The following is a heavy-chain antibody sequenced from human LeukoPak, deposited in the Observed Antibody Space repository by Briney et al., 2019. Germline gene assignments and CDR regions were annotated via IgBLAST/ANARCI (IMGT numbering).Heavy chain of an antibody. J-gene: IGHJ3*02. CDR2: TYYNSKWYN. CDR3: ARVTWGLRGFDI. CDR1: GDSVSSNSVV. Sequence: SQTLSLTCAISGDSVSSNSVVWNWIRQSPSRGLEWLGRTYYNSKWYNDYAVSVKSRITFNPDTSKNQFSLHLNSVTPEDTAVYYCARVTWGLRGFDIWGQGTMVTVSS. V-gene: IGHV6-1*01. D-gene: IGHD3-16*01.